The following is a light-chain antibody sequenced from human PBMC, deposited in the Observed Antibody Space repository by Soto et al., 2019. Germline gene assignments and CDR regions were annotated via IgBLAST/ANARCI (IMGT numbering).Light chain of an antibody. CDR2: RND. CDR1: SFNIGSIY. Sequence: QSVLTQAPSASGTPGQRVTISCSGSSFNIGSIYVYWYQQLPGTAPKLVIFRNDQRPSGIPDRISGSKSGTSASLAISGLRSEDEADYYCSAWDDSLSGYVFGTGTKLTVL. J-gene: IGLJ1*01. V-gene: IGLV1-47*01. CDR3: SAWDDSLSGYV.